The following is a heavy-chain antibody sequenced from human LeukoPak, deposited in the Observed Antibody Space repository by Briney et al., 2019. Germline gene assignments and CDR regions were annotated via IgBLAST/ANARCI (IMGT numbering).Heavy chain of an antibody. CDR2: INSDGSST. Sequence: PGGSLRLYCAASGSTFSSYWMHWVRQAPGKGLVWVSRINSDGSSTSYADSVKGRFTISRDNAKNTLYLQMNSLRAEDTAVYYCARVPSPLHYFDYWGQGTLVTVSS. J-gene: IGHJ4*02. V-gene: IGHV3-74*01. D-gene: IGHD2-2*01. CDR1: GSTFSSYW. CDR3: ARVPSPLHYFDY.